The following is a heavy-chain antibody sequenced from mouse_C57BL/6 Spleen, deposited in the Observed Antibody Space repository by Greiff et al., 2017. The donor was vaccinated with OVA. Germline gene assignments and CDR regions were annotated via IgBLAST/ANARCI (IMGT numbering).Heavy chain of an antibody. J-gene: IGHJ2*01. CDR2: INPSNGGT. Sequence: QVQLQQPGTELVKPGASVKLSCKASGYTFTSYWMHWVKQRPGQGLEWIGNINPSNGGTNYNEKFKSKATLTVDKSSSTAYMQLSSLTCEDSAVYYGARGGGSGFLFDYWGQGTTLTVSA. CDR3: ARGGGSGFLFDY. D-gene: IGHD1-1*01. CDR1: GYTFTSYW. V-gene: IGHV1-53*01.